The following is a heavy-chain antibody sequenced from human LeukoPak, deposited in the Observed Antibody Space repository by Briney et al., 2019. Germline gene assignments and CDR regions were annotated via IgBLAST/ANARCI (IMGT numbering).Heavy chain of an antibody. Sequence: ASVKVSCKASGYTFTSYDFNWLRQATGQGPEWMGWMNPNSGATGYAQKFQGRVTMTRSASINTAYMELTNLKSEDTAVYYCAKTGGSDYYDDSAYYGMGTFDFWGQGARVTVSS. V-gene: IGHV1-8*01. J-gene: IGHJ4*02. CDR3: AKTGGSDYYDDSAYYGMGTFDF. CDR2: MNPNSGAT. CDR1: GYTFTSYD. D-gene: IGHD3-22*01.